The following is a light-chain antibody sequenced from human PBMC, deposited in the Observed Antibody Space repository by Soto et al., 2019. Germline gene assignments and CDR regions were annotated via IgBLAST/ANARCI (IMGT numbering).Light chain of an antibody. CDR3: QQSYSTPYS. CDR1: QTISKY. V-gene: IGKV1-39*01. Sequence: DIQMTQSPSSLSASVGDTVTITCRTSQTISKYLNWFQLKPGKAPRLLIYAASSLQSGVPSWFSGSGSGTDFTLTITSLQPDDFATYSCQQSYSTPYSFGQGTKLEIK. CDR2: AAS. J-gene: IGKJ2*03.